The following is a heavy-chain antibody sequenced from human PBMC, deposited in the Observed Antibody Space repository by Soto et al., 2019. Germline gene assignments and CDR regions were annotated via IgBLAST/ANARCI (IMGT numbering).Heavy chain of an antibody. J-gene: IGHJ5*02. CDR3: ARAYSSSTWFDP. CDR1: GGTFSSYA. D-gene: IGHD6-19*01. CDR2: IIPIFGTA. Sequence: SVKVYYKASGGTFSSYAISCVRQAPGQGLEWMGGIIPIFGTANYAQKFQGRVTITADESTSTAYMELSSLRSEDTAVYYCARAYSSSTWFDPWGQGTLVTVSS. V-gene: IGHV1-69*01.